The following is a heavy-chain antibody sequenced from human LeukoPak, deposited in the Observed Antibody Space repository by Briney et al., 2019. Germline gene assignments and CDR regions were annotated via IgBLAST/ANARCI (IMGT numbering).Heavy chain of an antibody. Sequence: PSETLSLTCTVSGGSISSYYWSWIRQPPGKGLEWIGYIYYSGSTNYNPSLKSRVTISVDTSKNQFSLKLSSVTAADTAVYYCARGYSSSWPLLDYWGQGTLVTVSS. CDR3: ARGYSSSWPLLDY. J-gene: IGHJ4*02. D-gene: IGHD6-13*01. CDR2: IYYSGST. V-gene: IGHV4-59*01. CDR1: GGSISSYY.